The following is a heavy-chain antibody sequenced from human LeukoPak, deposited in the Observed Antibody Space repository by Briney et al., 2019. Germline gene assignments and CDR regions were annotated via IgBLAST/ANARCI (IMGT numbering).Heavy chain of an antibody. J-gene: IGHJ6*02. Sequence: TGGSLRPSCAASGFTFNNYWIHWVRQVPGKGLVWVSRINNDGSSASYVDSVKGRFTISRDNAKNTLFLQMNSLRAEDTAVYYCARRGTGHGMDVWGQGTTVIVSS. CDR2: INNDGSSA. D-gene: IGHD1-1*01. CDR3: ARRGTGHGMDV. CDR1: GFTFNNYW. V-gene: IGHV3-74*01.